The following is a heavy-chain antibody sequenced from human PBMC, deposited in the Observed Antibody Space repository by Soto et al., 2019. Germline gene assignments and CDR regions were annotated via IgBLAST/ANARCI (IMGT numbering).Heavy chain of an antibody. Sequence: VQLVQSGAEVKKPGSSVKVSCKASGDTSTTYVTSWVRQAPGQGPEWIGGINPMSRTAKYSEKYNGRVTITADEATRTAYLDLTSLRFEDTAVYFCARGTYCVSNCFFAREYWGQGTLVTVSS. CDR2: INPMSRTA. J-gene: IGHJ4*02. V-gene: IGHV1-69*01. CDR1: GDTSTTYV. CDR3: ARGTYCVSNCFFAREY. D-gene: IGHD2-21*01.